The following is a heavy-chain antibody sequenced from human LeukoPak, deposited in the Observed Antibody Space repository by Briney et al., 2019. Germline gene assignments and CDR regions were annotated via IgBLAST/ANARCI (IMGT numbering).Heavy chain of an antibody. V-gene: IGHV3-30*03. CDR1: GFTFSSYS. CDR2: ISYDGSNK. J-gene: IGHJ6*02. CDR3: ARGGYGSGSLDHYYYGMDV. Sequence: HPGGSLRLSCAASGFTFSSYSMNWVRQAPGKGLEWVAVISYDGSNKYYADSVKGRFTISRDNSKNTLYLQMNSLRAEDTAVYYCARGGYGSGSLDHYYYGMDVWGQGTTVTVSS. D-gene: IGHD3-10*01.